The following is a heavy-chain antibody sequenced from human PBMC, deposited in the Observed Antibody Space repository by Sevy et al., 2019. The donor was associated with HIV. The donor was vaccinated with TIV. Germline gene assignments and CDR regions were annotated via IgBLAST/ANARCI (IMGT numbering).Heavy chain of an antibody. J-gene: IGHJ4*02. V-gene: IGHV3-21*05. D-gene: IGHD3-22*01. CDR2: ISSRSSYI. Sequence: RGYLRLSCAASGFTFSDYDMNWVRQAPGKGLEWVSFISSRSSYIYYADSLKGRVTISRDNAYNSLFLQMHSLRAEDTAVYYCARAVDYYDSGGLYYWGQGALVTVSS. CDR3: ARAVDYYDSGGLYY. CDR1: GFTFSDYD.